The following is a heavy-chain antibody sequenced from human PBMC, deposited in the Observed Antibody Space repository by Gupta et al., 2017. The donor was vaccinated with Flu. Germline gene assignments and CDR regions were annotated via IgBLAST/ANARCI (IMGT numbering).Heavy chain of an antibody. J-gene: IGHJ3*02. CDR2: IYYSGST. Sequence: QVQLQESGPGLVKPSETLSLTCTVSGGSISSYYWSWIRQPPGKGLEWIGYIYYSGSTNYNPSLKSRVTISVDTSKNQFSLKLSSVTAADTAVYYCARELNHWGVGLAFDIWGQGTMVTVSS. CDR3: ARELNHWGVGLAFDI. D-gene: IGHD3-10*01. V-gene: IGHV4-59*01. CDR1: GGSISSYY.